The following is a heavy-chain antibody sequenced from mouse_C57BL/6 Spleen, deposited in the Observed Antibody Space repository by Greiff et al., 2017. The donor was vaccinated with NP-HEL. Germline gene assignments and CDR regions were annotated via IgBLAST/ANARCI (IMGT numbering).Heavy chain of an antibody. CDR1: GFTFSSYA. CDR3: ARGRDSSGPYYFDY. CDR2: ISDGGSYT. D-gene: IGHD3-2*02. J-gene: IGHJ2*01. Sequence: EVKLMESGGGLVKPGGSLKLSCAASGFTFSSYAMSWVRQTPEKRLEWVATISDGGSYTYYPDNVKGRFTISRDNAKNNLYLQMSHLKSEDTAMYYCARGRDSSGPYYFDYWGQGTTLTVSS. V-gene: IGHV5-4*03.